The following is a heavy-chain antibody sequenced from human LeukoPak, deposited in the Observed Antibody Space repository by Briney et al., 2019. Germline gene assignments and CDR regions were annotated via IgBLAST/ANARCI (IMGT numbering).Heavy chain of an antibody. Sequence: ASVKVSCKASGYTFTSYAMHWVRQAPGQRLEWMGWINAGNGNTKYSQEFQGRVTITRDTSASTAYMELSSLRSEDMAVYYCASYYGSGNQRGDYWGQGTLVTVSS. CDR2: INAGNGNT. V-gene: IGHV1-3*03. J-gene: IGHJ4*02. CDR1: GYTFTSYA. D-gene: IGHD3-10*01. CDR3: ASYYGSGNQRGDY.